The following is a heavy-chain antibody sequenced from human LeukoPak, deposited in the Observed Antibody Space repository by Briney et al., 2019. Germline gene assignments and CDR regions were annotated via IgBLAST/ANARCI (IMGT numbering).Heavy chain of an antibody. D-gene: IGHD6-13*01. V-gene: IGHV4-59*01. CDR1: GGSISSYY. CDR3: ARTGIDTGDYYFDY. Sequence: PSETLSLTCTVSGGSISSYYWSWIRQPPGKGLEWIGYFYYSGSTNYNPSLKSRVTISVDTSKNQFSLKLNSVTAADTAVYYCARTGIDTGDYYFDYWGQGALVTVSS. CDR2: FYYSGST. J-gene: IGHJ4*02.